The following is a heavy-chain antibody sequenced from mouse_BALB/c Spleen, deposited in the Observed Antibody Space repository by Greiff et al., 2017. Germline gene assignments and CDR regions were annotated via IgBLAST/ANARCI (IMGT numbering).Heavy chain of an antibody. CDR1: GDSITSGY. V-gene: IGHV3-8*02. CDR3: ARRDYDETDYYAMDY. CDR2: ISYSGST. J-gene: IGHJ4*01. Sequence: DVKLQESGPSLVKPSQTLSLTCSVTGDSITSGYWNWIRKFPGNKLEYMGYISYSGSTYYNPSLKSRISITRDTSKNQYYLQLNSVTTEDTATYYCARRDYDETDYYAMDYWGQGTSVTVSS. D-gene: IGHD2-4*01.